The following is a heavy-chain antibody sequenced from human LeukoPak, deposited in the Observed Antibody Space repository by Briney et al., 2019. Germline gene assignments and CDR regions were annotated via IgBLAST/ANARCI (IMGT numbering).Heavy chain of an antibody. CDR2: IKQDGSEK. V-gene: IGHV3-7*03. D-gene: IGHD6-19*01. CDR1: GFTFSSYW. CDR3: ARDPSGWPEYFDY. J-gene: IGHJ4*02. Sequence: PGGSLRLSCAASGFTFSSYWMSWARQAPGKGLEWVANIKQDGSEKYYVDSVKGRFAISRDNAKNSLYLQMNSLRAEDTAVYYCARDPSGWPEYFDYWGQGTLVTVSS.